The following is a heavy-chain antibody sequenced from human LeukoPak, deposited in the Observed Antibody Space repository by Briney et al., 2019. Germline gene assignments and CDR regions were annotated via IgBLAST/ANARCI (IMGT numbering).Heavy chain of an antibody. D-gene: IGHD4-17*01. Sequence: GESLKISCKGSGYSFTSYWIGWVRQMPGKGLEWIGVIYPGDSDTRYSPSFQGQVIISADRSITTAYLQWSSLKASDTAMYYCARQGYGDWYFDFWGRGTLVSVYS. CDR2: IYPGDSDT. J-gene: IGHJ2*01. CDR3: ARQGYGDWYFDF. CDR1: GYSFTSYW. V-gene: IGHV5-51*01.